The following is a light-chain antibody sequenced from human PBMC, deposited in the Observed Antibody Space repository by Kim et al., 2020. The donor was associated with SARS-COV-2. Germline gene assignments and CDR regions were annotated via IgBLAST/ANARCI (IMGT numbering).Light chain of an antibody. CDR3: QSYDISLSSWV. CDR2: GNT. CDR1: SSNIGAGYD. J-gene: IGLJ3*02. Sequence: QSVLTQPPSVSGAPGQRVTISCTGSSSNIGAGYDVHWYQKLPGAAPKLLIYGNTNRPSGVPDRFSGSKSGTSASLAITGLQAEDEADYYCQSYDISLSSWVFGGGTKLTVL. V-gene: IGLV1-40*01.